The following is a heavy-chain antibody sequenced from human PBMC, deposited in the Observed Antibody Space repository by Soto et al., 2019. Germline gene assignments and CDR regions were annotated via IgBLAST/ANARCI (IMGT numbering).Heavy chain of an antibody. CDR2: ISGSGGST. CDR1: GFTFSSYA. D-gene: IGHD3-22*01. CDR3: AKAPRIVVVISYFDY. V-gene: IGHV3-23*01. Sequence: GGSLRLSCAASGFTFSSYAMSWVRQAPGKGLEWVSAISGSGGSTYYADSVKGRFTISRDNSKNTLYLQMNSLRAEDTAVYYCAKAPRIVVVISYFDYWGQGTLVTVSS. J-gene: IGHJ4*02.